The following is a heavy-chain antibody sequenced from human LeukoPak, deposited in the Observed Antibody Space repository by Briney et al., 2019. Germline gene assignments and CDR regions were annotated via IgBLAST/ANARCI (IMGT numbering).Heavy chain of an antibody. CDR2: IKQDGSEK. Sequence: PGGSLRLSCAASGFTFSSYGMHWVRQAPGKGLEWVANIKQDGSEKYYADSVKGRFTISRDNARNSLYLQMNSLRAEDMALYYCAKGGSVVPMNDAFDIWGQGTMVTVSS. J-gene: IGHJ3*02. D-gene: IGHD3-10*01. CDR3: AKGGSVVPMNDAFDI. CDR1: GFTFSSYG. V-gene: IGHV3-7*03.